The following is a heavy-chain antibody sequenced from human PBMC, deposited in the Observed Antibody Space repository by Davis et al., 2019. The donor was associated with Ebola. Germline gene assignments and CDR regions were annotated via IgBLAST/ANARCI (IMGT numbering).Heavy chain of an antibody. CDR2: IYYSGST. V-gene: IGHV4-59*05. CDR3: ARVVAGLFAFDI. D-gene: IGHD6-19*01. CDR1: GGSTSSYY. J-gene: IGHJ3*02. Sequence: SETLSLTCTVSGGSTSSYYWRWIRQPPGKGLEWIGTIYYSGSTYYNPSLKSRVTISVDTSMNQFSLKLSSVTAADTAVYYCARVVAGLFAFDIWGQGTMVTVSS.